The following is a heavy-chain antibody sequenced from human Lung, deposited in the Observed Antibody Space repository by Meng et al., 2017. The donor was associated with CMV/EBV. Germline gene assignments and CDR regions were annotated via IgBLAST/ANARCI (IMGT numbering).Heavy chain of an antibody. Sequence: QLQLQEAGQGLVTPSGTLSLTCAFSGGSINSGNWWSGVRQPPGKGLEWIGEIYHSGSTNYNPSLKSRVTISVDKSKNQFSLNLSSVTAADTAVYYCARVGQWLPIDYWGQGTLVTVSS. D-gene: IGHD6-19*01. CDR2: IYHSGST. V-gene: IGHV4-4*02. J-gene: IGHJ4*02. CDR1: GGSINSGNW. CDR3: ARVGQWLPIDY.